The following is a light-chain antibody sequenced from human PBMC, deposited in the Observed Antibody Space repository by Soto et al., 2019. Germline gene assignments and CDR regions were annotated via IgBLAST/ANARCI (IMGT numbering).Light chain of an antibody. CDR3: KQRSDWPWT. CDR1: QSVSSSY. J-gene: IGKJ1*01. V-gene: IGKV3D-20*02. Sequence: EIVMTQSPATLSVTPGERATLSWRSSQSVSSSYLAWYQQKPGQAPRLLMYEASNRATGIPARFSGGGSGTDFTLTISSLEPEDFAVYYCKQRSDWPWTFGQGTKVDIK. CDR2: EAS.